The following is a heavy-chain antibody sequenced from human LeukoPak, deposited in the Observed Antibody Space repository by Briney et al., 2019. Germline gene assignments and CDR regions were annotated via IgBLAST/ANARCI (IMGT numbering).Heavy chain of an antibody. J-gene: IGHJ5*02. CDR3: ARDLKSPTYYRNWFDP. D-gene: IGHD3-10*01. Sequence: GGSLRLSCAASGFTFSDYYVSWIRQAPGKGLEWLSYISSSGSTIYYADSVKGRFTISRDNAKNSLYLQMNSLRAEDTAVYYCARDLKSPTYYRNWFDPWGQGTLVTVSS. CDR2: ISSSGSTI. V-gene: IGHV3-11*01. CDR1: GFTFSDYY.